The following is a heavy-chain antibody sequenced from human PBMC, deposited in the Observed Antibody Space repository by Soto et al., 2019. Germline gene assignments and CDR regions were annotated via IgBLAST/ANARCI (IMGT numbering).Heavy chain of an antibody. J-gene: IGHJ6*02. V-gene: IGHV1-18*01. D-gene: IGHD4-17*01. Sequence: QVQLVQSGAEVKKPGASVKVSCKASGYTFTSYGISWVRQAPGQGLEWMGWISAYNGNTNYAQKLQGRVTLTTDTSTRTAYMELRSLRSDDTDVYYCARDIYGDYSYCYFCMDVWGQGTTVTASS. CDR1: GYTFTSYG. CDR3: ARDIYGDYSYCYFCMDV. CDR2: ISAYNGNT.